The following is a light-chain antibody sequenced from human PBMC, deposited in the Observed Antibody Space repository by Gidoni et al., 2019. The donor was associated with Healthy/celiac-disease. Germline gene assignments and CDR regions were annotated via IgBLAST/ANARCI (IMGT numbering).Light chain of an antibody. Sequence: DIQMTQSPSSLSASVGDRVTITCRASQSISSYLNWYQQKPGKDPKLLIYAASSLQSGVPSRFSGSGSETDFTLTISSLQPEDFATYYCQQSYSTPLSTFXQXTKLEIK. J-gene: IGKJ2*01. CDR1: QSISSY. CDR2: AAS. V-gene: IGKV1-39*01. CDR3: QQSYSTPLST.